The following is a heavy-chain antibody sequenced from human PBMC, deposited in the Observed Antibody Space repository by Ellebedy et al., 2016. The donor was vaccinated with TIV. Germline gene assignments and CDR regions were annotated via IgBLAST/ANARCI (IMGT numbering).Heavy chain of an antibody. J-gene: IGHJ4*02. V-gene: IGHV3-64D*06. CDR2: ISSGGGTT. D-gene: IGHD5-24*01. Sequence: GESLKISCSASGFLFSSYAMHWVRQAPGKGLEFVSAISSGGGTTYYADSVKGRFTISRDNSKNILYLQLTSLRADDTAVYHWVKGSWRRDGYNTHYWGQGTLVIVSS. CDR1: GFLFSSYA. CDR3: VKGSWRRDGYNTHY.